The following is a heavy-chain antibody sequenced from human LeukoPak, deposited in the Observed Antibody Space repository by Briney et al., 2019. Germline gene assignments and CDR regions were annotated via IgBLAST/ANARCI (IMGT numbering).Heavy chain of an antibody. CDR1: GFTFSNFA. D-gene: IGHD3-16*01. J-gene: IGHJ6*02. Sequence: GGSLRLSCAASGFTFSNFAMHWVRQAPGKGLERVAVISYDGDNEYYADSVKGQFTISRDNSKDRLYLQMNSLRPEDTAMYYCARVRGGRSWYYYGMDVWGRGTTVTVSS. CDR3: ARVRGGRSWYYYGMDV. CDR2: ISYDGDNE. V-gene: IGHV3-30-3*01.